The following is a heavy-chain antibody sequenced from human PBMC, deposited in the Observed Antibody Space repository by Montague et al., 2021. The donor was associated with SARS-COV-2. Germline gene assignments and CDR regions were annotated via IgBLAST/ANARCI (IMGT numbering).Heavy chain of an antibody. CDR1: GGSISSYY. Sequence: SETLSLTCTVSGGSISSYYWSWIRQPPGKGLEWIGYIYYSGSTNYNPSLKSRVTKSVDTSKNQFSLKLSSVTAADTAVYYCARASITMVRGVTRWYFDLWGRGTLVTVSS. D-gene: IGHD3-10*01. CDR2: IYYSGST. V-gene: IGHV4-59*13. J-gene: IGHJ2*01. CDR3: ARASITMVRGVTRWYFDL.